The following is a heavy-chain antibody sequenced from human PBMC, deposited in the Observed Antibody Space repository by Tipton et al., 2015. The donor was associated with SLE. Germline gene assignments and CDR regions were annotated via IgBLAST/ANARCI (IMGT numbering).Heavy chain of an antibody. V-gene: IGHV1-18*01. D-gene: IGHD3-10*01. J-gene: IGHJ5*02. CDR1: GYTFTTYG. Sequence: QLVQSGAEVKKPGASVKVSCKASGYTFTTYGISWVRQAPGQGLEWMGWISAYNGNTNYAQKLQGSVTMTTDTSTSTAYMELRSLRSDDTAVYYCSRRPALYGSGSYGWFDPWGQGTLVIVSS. CDR2: ISAYNGNT. CDR3: SRRPALYGSGSYGWFDP.